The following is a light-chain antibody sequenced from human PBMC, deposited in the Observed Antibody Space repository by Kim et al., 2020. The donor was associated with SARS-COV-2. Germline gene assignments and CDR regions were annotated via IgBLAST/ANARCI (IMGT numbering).Light chain of an antibody. CDR1: QSISRW. CDR2: DTS. Sequence: DIQMTQSPSTLSASVGDTVTITCRASQSISRWLAWYQQKLGKAPKLLIYDTSTLESGVTSRFSGSGSGTEFTLTITSLQPDDFATYYCQQYNSYSPYTFGQGTKLEI. J-gene: IGKJ2*01. V-gene: IGKV1-5*01. CDR3: QQYNSYSPYT.